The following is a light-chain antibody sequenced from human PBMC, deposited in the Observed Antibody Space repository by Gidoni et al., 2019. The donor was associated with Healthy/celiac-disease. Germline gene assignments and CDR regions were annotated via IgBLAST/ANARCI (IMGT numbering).Light chain of an antibody. V-gene: IGLV2-8*01. CDR2: EVS. CDR1: SIDVGGYNY. Sequence: QSALTQPPSASVSPGQSVTISCTGTSIDVGGYNYVSWYQQHPGKAPKLMIYEVSKRPPGVPDRFSGSKSGNTASLTVSGLQAEDEADYYGSSYAGSNNHVVFGGGTKLTVL. J-gene: IGLJ2*01. CDR3: SSYAGSNNHVV.